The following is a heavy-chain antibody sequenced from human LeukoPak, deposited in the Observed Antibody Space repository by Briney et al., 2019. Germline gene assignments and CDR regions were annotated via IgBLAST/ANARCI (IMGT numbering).Heavy chain of an antibody. Sequence: SETLSLTCAVYGGSFSGYYWSWIRQPPGKGLEWIGEINHSGSTNYNPSLKSRVTISVDTSKNQFSLKLSSVTAADTAVYYCARLRGSGWPRRYYYYMDVWGKGTTVTISS. CDR3: ARLRGSGWPRRYYYYMDV. CDR2: INHSGST. V-gene: IGHV4-34*01. D-gene: IGHD6-19*01. J-gene: IGHJ6*03. CDR1: GGSFSGYY.